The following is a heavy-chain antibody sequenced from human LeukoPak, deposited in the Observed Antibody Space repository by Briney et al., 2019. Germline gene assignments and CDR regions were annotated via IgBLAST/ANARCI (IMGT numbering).Heavy chain of an antibody. CDR3: ARVLGCSTTSCYAAYIDS. Sequence: SETLSLTCTVSGGSITSYYWSWIRQPPGKGLEWIGYIYYSGSTNYNPSLKSRVTMSVDTSKNQFSLRLSSVTAADTAVYYCARVLGCSTTSCYAAYIDSWGQGTLVTVSS. V-gene: IGHV4-59*01. J-gene: IGHJ4*02. D-gene: IGHD2-2*01. CDR2: IYYSGST. CDR1: GGSITSYY.